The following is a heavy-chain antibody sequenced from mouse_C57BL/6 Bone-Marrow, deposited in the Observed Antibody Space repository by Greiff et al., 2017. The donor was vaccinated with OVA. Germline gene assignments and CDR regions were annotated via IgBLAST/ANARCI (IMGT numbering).Heavy chain of an antibody. CDR1: GYTFTSYG. Sequence: VKLVESGAELARPGASVKLSCKASGYTFTSYGISWVKQRTGQGLEWIGEIYPRSGNTYYNEKFKGKATLTADKSSSTAYMELRSLTSEDSAVYFGARGILLRFFDYWGQGTTLTVSS. J-gene: IGHJ2*01. CDR3: ARGILLRFFDY. CDR2: IYPRSGNT. V-gene: IGHV1-81*01. D-gene: IGHD1-1*01.